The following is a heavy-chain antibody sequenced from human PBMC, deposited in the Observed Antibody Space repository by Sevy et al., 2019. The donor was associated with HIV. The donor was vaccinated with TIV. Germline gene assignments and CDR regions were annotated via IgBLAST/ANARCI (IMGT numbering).Heavy chain of an antibody. CDR2: ISYDGSNK. CDR1: GFTFSSYA. Sequence: GGSLRLSCAASGFTFSSYAMHWVRQAPGKGLEWVAVISYDGSNKYYADSVKGRFTISRDNSKNTLYLQMNSLRAEDTAVYYCAGVKSIVVVPAANPDDYWGQGTLVTVSS. CDR3: AGVKSIVVVPAANPDDY. J-gene: IGHJ4*02. D-gene: IGHD2-2*01. V-gene: IGHV3-30*04.